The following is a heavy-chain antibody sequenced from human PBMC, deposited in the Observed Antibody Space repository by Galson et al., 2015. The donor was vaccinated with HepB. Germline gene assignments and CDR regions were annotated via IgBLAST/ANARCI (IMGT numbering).Heavy chain of an antibody. CDR1: GFTFSSYA. Sequence: SLRLSCAGSGFTFSSYAMSWVRQAPGKGLEWVSGISGSGASTYYADSVKGRFTISRDNSKNTLYLQMNSLRAEDTAVYYCNHCGTTSCYEFYHYYYMDVWGKGTTVSVSS. J-gene: IGHJ6*03. D-gene: IGHD2-2*01. CDR3: NHCGTTSCYEFYHYYYMDV. V-gene: IGHV3-23*01. CDR2: ISGSGAST.